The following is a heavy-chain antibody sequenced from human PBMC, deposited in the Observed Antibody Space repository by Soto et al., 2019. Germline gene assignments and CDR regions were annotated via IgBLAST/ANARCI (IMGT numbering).Heavy chain of an antibody. D-gene: IGHD2-21*01. J-gene: IGHJ6*02. CDR3: VREAAQYHNGGYSSWYYYGMDV. V-gene: IGHV3-30-3*01. CDR2: LSYDGNNQ. Sequence: QVQLVESGGGVVQPGRSLRLSCAASGFTFSSYAMHWVRQAPGKGLEWVAVLSYDGNNQYFADSVKGRFTISRDTSKDTLSLQMNSLRVEDTAIYYCVREAAQYHNGGYSSWYYYGMDVWGQGTTVTVSS. CDR1: GFTFSSYA.